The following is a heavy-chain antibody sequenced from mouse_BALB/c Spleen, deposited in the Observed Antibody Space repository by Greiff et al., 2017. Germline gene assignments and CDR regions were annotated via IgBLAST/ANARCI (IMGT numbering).Heavy chain of an antibody. J-gene: IGHJ1*01. CDR2: INPGSGGT. D-gene: IGHD1-1*01. V-gene: IGHV1-54*01. CDR3: ARDGSSLWYFDV. Sequence: VKLMESGAELVRPGTSVKVSCKASGYAFTNYLIEWVKQRPGQGLEWIGVINPGSGGTNYNEKFKGKATLTADKSSSTAYMQLSSLTSDDSAVYFCARDGSSLWYFDVWGAGTTVTVSS. CDR1: GYAFTNYL.